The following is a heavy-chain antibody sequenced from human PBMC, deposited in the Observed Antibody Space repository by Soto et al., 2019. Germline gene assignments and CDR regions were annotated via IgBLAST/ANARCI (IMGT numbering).Heavy chain of an antibody. V-gene: IGHV3-23*01. CDR2: ISGSGGST. CDR3: AKDNVVLMVYADGEEYFDY. CDR1: GFTFSSYA. D-gene: IGHD2-8*01. J-gene: IGHJ4*02. Sequence: PGGSLRLSCAASGFTFSSYAMSWVRQAPGKGLEWVSAISGSGGSTYYADSVKGRFTISRDNSKNTLYLQMNSLRAEDTAVYYCAKDNVVLMVYADGEEYFDYWGQGTLVNVS.